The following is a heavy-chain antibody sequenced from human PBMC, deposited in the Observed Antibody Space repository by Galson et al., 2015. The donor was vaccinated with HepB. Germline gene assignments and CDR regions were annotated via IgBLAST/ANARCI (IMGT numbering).Heavy chain of an antibody. D-gene: IGHD1-26*01. V-gene: IGHV5-51*03. CDR1: GYSFTSYW. CDR2: IYPGDSDT. CDR3: ARPSKEPLNYYCGMDV. J-gene: IGHJ6*02. Sequence: QSGAEVKKPGESLKISCKGSGYSFTSYWIGWVRQMPGKGLEWMGIIYPGDSDTRYSPSFQGQVTISADKSISTAYLQWSSLKASDTAMYYCARPSKEPLNYYCGMDVWGQGTTVTVSS.